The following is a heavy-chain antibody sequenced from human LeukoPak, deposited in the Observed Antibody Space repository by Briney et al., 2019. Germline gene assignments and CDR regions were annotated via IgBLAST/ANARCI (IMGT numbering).Heavy chain of an antibody. J-gene: IGHJ4*02. Sequence: PGGSLRLSCAASGFTFDDYGMSWVRQAPGKGLEWVSGINWNGGSTGYADSVKGRFTISRDNAKNSLYLQMNSLRAEDTALYYCARDYGGWRRDNAFDYWGQGTLVTVSS. D-gene: IGHD4/OR15-4a*01. V-gene: IGHV3-20*04. CDR3: ARDYGGWRRDNAFDY. CDR1: GFTFDDYG. CDR2: INWNGGST.